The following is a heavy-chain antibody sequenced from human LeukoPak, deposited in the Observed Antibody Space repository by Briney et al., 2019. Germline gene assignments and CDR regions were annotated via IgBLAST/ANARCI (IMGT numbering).Heavy chain of an antibody. CDR3: TTRYCSGGRCDY. CDR2: IKSKTDGGTT. D-gene: IGHD2-15*01. CDR1: GFTFSNAW. J-gene: IGHJ4*02. Sequence: GGSLRLSCAASGFTFSNAWMNWVRQAPGKGLEWVGRIKSKTDGGTTDYAAPVKGRFTISRDDSKTTLYLQMNSLKTEDTAVYYCTTRYCSGGRCDYWGQGTLVTVSS. V-gene: IGHV3-15*01.